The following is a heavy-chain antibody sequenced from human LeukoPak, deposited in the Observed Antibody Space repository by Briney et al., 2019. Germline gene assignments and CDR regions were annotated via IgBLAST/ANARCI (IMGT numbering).Heavy chain of an antibody. CDR2: INPSGGST. D-gene: IGHD3-16*01. CDR3: AGPQMTTFYMDAFDI. CDR1: GYTFTSYY. J-gene: IGHJ3*02. V-gene: IGHV1-46*01. Sequence: ASVKVSCKASGYTFTSYYMHWVRQAPGQGLEWMGIINPSGGSTSYAQKFQGRVTMTRDTSTSTVYMELSSLRSEDTAVYYCAGPQMTTFYMDAFDIWGQGTMVTVSS.